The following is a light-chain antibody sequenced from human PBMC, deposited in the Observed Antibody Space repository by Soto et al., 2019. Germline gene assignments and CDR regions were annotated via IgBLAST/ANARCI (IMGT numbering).Light chain of an antibody. CDR3: QQRSDWLPIT. Sequence: EIVMTQSPPTLSVSPGERATLSCRASQSVSSNLAWYQQKPGQAPRLLIYGASTRATGIPARFSGSGSGIEVTLTIISLQSEDFAVYYCQQRSDWLPITFGQGTKVDIK. CDR2: GAS. V-gene: IGKV3-15*01. J-gene: IGKJ1*01. CDR1: QSVSSN.